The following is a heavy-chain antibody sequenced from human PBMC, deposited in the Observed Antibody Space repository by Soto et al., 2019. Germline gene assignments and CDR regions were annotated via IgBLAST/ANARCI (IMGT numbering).Heavy chain of an antibody. Sequence: SETLSLTCAVSGYSISSGYYWGWIRQPPGKGLEWIGSIYHSGSTYYNPSLKSRVTISVDTSKNQFSLKLSSVTAADTAVYYCARGYCSSISCYHGMDVWGQGTTVTVSS. CDR1: GYSISSGYY. V-gene: IGHV4-38-2*01. CDR2: IYHSGST. D-gene: IGHD2-2*01. CDR3: ARGYCSSISCYHGMDV. J-gene: IGHJ6*02.